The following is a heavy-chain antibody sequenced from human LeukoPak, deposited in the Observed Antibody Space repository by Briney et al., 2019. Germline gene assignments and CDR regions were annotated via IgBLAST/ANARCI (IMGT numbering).Heavy chain of an antibody. Sequence: GGSLRLSCAASGFTFSSYAMSWVRQAPGKGLEWVSAISGSGGSTYYADSVKGRFTISRDNSKNTLYLQMNSLRAEDTAVYYCAKGLFPTAYCGGDCYPDYWGQGTLVTVPS. D-gene: IGHD2-21*02. J-gene: IGHJ4*02. V-gene: IGHV3-23*01. CDR3: AKGLFPTAYCGGDCYPDY. CDR1: GFTFSSYA. CDR2: ISGSGGST.